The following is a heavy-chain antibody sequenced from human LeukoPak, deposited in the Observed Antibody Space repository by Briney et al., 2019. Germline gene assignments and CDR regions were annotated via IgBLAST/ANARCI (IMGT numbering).Heavy chain of an antibody. CDR3: AKDFHYYDSSGYYYSAFDV. Sequence: ETGGSLRLSCTPSGFTFDSYTMSWVRQAPGKGREWVSAVRGGGGSTHYADSVKGRFTISRDNSKNTLYLHMNSLRGEDTAVYYCAKDFHYYDSSGYYYSAFDVWGQGTMVTVSS. J-gene: IGHJ3*01. V-gene: IGHV3-23*01. D-gene: IGHD3-22*01. CDR2: VRGGGGST. CDR1: GFTFDSYT.